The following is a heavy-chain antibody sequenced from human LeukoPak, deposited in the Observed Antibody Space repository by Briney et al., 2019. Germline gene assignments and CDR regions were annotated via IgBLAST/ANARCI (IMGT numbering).Heavy chain of an antibody. CDR2: ISGDGGST. CDR3: ARGPGLAGYSSSWYVDY. D-gene: IGHD6-13*01. CDR1: GFTFDDYA. V-gene: IGHV3-43*02. Sequence: GGSLRLSCAASGFTFDDYAMHWVRQAPGKGLEWVSLISGDGGSTYYADSVKGRFTISRDNAKNSLYLQMNSLRAEDTAVYYCARGPGLAGYSSSWYVDYWGQGTLVTVSS. J-gene: IGHJ4*02.